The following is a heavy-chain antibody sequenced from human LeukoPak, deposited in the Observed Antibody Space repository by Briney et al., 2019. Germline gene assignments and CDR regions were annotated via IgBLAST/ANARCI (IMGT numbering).Heavy chain of an antibody. CDR2: IYPGDSDT. Sequence: GESLKISCEGSGYNYGIHCIAWVRQKPGQGLEWKGSIYPGDSDTRYSPSFQGQVTMSVDKANNTAYLQWSGLKASDAATYYCARRRRYCTSTTCYNDFFDYWGHGTLVSVSP. CDR3: ARRRRYCTSTTCYNDFFDY. V-gene: IGHV5-51*01. D-gene: IGHD2-2*01. J-gene: IGHJ4*01. CDR1: GYNYGIHC.